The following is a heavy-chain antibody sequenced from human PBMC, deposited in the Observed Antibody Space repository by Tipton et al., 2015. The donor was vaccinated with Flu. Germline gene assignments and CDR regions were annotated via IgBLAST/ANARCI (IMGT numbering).Heavy chain of an antibody. CDR3: AKDRGPLAFCTSRSCYIDH. D-gene: IGHD2-2*02. V-gene: IGHV4-39*07. J-gene: IGHJ4*02. Sequence: TLSLTCTVSGGSINSRSYYWGWIRQPPGKGLEWIGSIYYSGVTYYNSSLKSQVTISIDKSRNQFSLKLKSVTAADTAVYYCAKDRGPLAFCTSRSCYIDHWGEGALVTVSS. CDR2: IYYSGVT. CDR1: GGSINSRSYY.